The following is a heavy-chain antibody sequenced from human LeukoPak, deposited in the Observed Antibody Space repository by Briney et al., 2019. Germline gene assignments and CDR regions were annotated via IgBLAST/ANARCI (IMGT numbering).Heavy chain of an antibody. CDR1: GGSISSYY. Sequence: PSETLSLTCTVSGGSISSYYWSWIRQPPGKGLEWIGYIYYSGSTNYNPSLKSRVTISVDTSKNQFSLKLSPVTAADTAVYYCARHGYYYDSSGYYVRGEFDYWGQGTLVTVSS. CDR3: ARHGYYYDSSGYYVRGEFDY. J-gene: IGHJ4*02. CDR2: IYYSGST. D-gene: IGHD3-22*01. V-gene: IGHV4-59*01.